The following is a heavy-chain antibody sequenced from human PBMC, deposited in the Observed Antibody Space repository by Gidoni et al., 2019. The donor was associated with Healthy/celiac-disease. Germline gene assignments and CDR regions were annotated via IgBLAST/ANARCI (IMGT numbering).Heavy chain of an antibody. D-gene: IGHD3-9*01. Sequence: QVQLVESGGGVVQPGRSLRLSCEASGFTFSSYGMHWVRQAPGKGLEWVAVISYDGSNKYYEDSVKGRFTIARDNSKNTLYLQMNSLRAEDTAVYYCAKATILTGYDYWGQGTLVTVSS. J-gene: IGHJ4*02. CDR3: AKATILTGYDY. CDR2: ISYDGSNK. CDR1: GFTFSSYG. V-gene: IGHV3-30*18.